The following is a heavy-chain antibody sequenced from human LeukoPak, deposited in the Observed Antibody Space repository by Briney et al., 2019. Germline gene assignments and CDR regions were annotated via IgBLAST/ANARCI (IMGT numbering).Heavy chain of an antibody. V-gene: IGHV1-8*03. D-gene: IGHD5-12*01. CDR3: ARGGRYSGYDLGY. CDR1: RYTFTSYD. Sequence: GASVKVSCKASRYTFTSYDINWVRQATGQGLEWMGWMNPNSGNTGYAQKFQGRVTITRNTSISTAYMELSSLRSEDTAVYYCARGGRYSGYDLGYWGQGTLVTVSS. J-gene: IGHJ4*02. CDR2: MNPNSGNT.